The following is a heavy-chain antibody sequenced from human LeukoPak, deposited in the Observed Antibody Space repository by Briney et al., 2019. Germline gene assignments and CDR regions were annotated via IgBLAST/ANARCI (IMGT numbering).Heavy chain of an antibody. CDR1: GGTISSGGYY. D-gene: IGHD3-16*01. V-gene: IGHV4-31*03. CDR3: ARGLQIFDY. J-gene: IGHJ4*02. Sequence: SETLSLTCTVSGGTISSGGYYWNWIRQHPGKGLEWFGYIYYSGSTYYNPSLKSRVTMSVDTSKNQFSLRLSSVTDADTAVYYCARGLQIFDYWGQGTLVAVSS. CDR2: IYYSGST.